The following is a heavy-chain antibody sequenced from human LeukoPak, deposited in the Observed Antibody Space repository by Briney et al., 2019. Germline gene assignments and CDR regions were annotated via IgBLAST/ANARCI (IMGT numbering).Heavy chain of an antibody. J-gene: IGHJ6*02. CDR2: ISVSGDST. D-gene: IGHD2-8*02. V-gene: IGHV3-23*01. CDR3: ATGSPRTVISYYYGMDV. CDR1: GFTFSSYA. Sequence: GGSLRLSCAASGFTFSSYAMSWVRLAPGKGLEWVSAISVSGDSTYYADSVKGRFTISRDNSKNTLYLQMNSLRADDTAVYCCATGSPRTVISYYYGMDVWGQGTTVTVSS.